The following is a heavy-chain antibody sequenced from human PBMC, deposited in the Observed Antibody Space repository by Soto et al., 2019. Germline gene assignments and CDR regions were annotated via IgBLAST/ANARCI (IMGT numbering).Heavy chain of an antibody. V-gene: IGHV3-23*01. Sequence: GSLRLSCAASGFTFSSYAMSWVRQAPGKGLEWVSAISGSGGSTYYADSVKGRFTISRDNSKNTLYLQMNSLRAEDTAVYYCSNSDYGDYPYFEYWGQGTLVTVSS. CDR2: ISGSGGST. CDR3: SNSDYGDYPYFEY. J-gene: IGHJ4*02. D-gene: IGHD4-17*01. CDR1: GFTFSSYA.